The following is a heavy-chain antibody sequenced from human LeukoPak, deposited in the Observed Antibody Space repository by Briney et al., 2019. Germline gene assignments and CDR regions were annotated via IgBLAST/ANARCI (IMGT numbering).Heavy chain of an antibody. CDR3: ASASSVYYYVGEGAFDI. D-gene: IGHD3-22*01. CDR2: IYTSGST. CDR1: GGSISSGSYY. J-gene: IGHJ3*02. V-gene: IGHV4-61*02. Sequence: SQTLSLTCTVSGGSISSGSYYWSWIRQPAGKGLEWIGRIYTSGSTNYNPSLKSRVTISVDTSKNQFSLKLSSVTAADTAVYYCASASSVYYYVGEGAFDIWGQGTMVTVSS.